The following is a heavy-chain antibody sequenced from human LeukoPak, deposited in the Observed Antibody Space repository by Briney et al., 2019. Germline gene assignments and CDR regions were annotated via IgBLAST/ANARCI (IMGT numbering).Heavy chain of an antibody. CDR1: GGSISSYY. V-gene: IGHV4-59*01. CDR3: ARAPPVLGSLTGDFDY. Sequence: KPSETLSLTCTVSGGSISSYYWSWIRQPPGKGLDWIGYIYYSGSTNYNPSLKSRVTISVDTSKNQFSLKLSSVTAADTAVYYCARAPPVLGSLTGDFDYWGQGTLVTVSS. D-gene: IGHD1-14*01. J-gene: IGHJ4*02. CDR2: IYYSGST.